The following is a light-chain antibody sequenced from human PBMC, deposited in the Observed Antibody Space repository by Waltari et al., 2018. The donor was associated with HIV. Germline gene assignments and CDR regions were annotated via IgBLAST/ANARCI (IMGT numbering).Light chain of an antibody. CDR1: SAPNNYA. CDR2: VNTDGRH. Sequence: QLVLTQSPSASASLRASVQLTCILPSAPNNYAVTWHQQQPPKGPRYLMKVNTDGRHTKGDGIPDRFSGSSSGTERYLTISSLQSEDEADYYCQTWGTGIRVFGGGTKLTVL. V-gene: IGLV4-69*02. CDR3: QTWGTGIRV. J-gene: IGLJ3*02.